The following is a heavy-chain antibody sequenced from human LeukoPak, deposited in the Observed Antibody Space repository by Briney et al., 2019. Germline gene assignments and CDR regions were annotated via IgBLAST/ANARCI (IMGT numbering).Heavy chain of an antibody. J-gene: IGHJ3*02. V-gene: IGHV1-46*01. CDR3: ARPQHPSDAFDI. CDR1: GGTFSSYA. CDR2: INPSGGST. Sequence: GSSVKVSCKASGGTFSSYAISWVRQAPGQGLEWMGIINPSGGSTSYAQKFQGRVTMTRDTSTSTVYMELSSLRSEDTAVYYCARPQHPSDAFDIWGQGTMVTVSS.